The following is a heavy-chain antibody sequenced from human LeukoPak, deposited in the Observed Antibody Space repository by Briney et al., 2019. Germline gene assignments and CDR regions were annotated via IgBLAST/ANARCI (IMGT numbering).Heavy chain of an antibody. V-gene: IGHV1-46*01. CDR1: GYTFTNYG. Sequence: ASVKVSCKASGYTFTNYGISWVRQAPGQGLEWMGIINPSGGSTSYAQKFQGRVTMTRDTSTSTVYMELSSLRSEDTAVYYCARGNSVVHSDLDYWGQGTLVTVSS. D-gene: IGHD2-8*01. CDR2: INPSGGST. CDR3: ARGNSVVHSDLDY. J-gene: IGHJ4*02.